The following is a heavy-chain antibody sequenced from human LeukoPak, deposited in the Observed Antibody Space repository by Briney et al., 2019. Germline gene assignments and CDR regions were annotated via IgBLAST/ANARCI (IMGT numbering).Heavy chain of an antibody. CDR2: INVGNGNT. J-gene: IGHJ5*02. CDR1: GYTFTSNT. CDR3: ARKGGYGDDDGWFDP. Sequence: ASVKVSCKASGYTFTSNTMHWVRQAPGQRLEWLGWINVGNGNTKHSQKFQGRVTITRDTSASIVYMELSSLRSEDTAVYYCARKGGYGDDDGWFDPWGQGTLVTVSS. V-gene: IGHV1-3*01. D-gene: IGHD4-17*01.